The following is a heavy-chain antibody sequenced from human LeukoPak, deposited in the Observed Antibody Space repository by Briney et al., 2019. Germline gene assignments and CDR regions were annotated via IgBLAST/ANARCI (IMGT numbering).Heavy chain of an antibody. V-gene: IGHV4-39*01. CDR3: ASLVDTAMDIF. CDR2: IYYSGST. J-gene: IGHJ4*02. D-gene: IGHD5-18*01. CDR1: GGSISSSSYY. Sequence: SETLSLTCTVSGGSISSSSYYWGWIRQPPGKGLEWIESIYYSGSTYYNPSLKSRVTISVDTSKNQFSLKLSSVTAADTAVYYCASLVDTAMDIFWGQGTLVTVSS.